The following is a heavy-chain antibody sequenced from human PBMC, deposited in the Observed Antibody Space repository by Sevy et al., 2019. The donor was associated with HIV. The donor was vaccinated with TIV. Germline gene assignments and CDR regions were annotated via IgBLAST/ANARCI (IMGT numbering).Heavy chain of an antibody. V-gene: IGHV3-30*02. CDR2: IRYDGSNE. J-gene: IGHJ3*02. CDR1: GFTFSNHG. Sequence: GGSLRLSCAASGFTFSNHGMHWVRQAPGKGLEWVAFIRYDGSNEYYGDAVKGRFTNSRDNSKNTLYLKMNSLRPEDTVVYYCAKDRKVLLVVYAIPFDVFDIWGQGTMVTVSS. D-gene: IGHD2-8*02. CDR3: AKDRKVLLVVYAIPFDVFDI.